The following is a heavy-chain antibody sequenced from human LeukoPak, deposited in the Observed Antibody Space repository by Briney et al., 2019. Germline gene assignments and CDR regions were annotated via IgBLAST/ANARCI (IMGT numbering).Heavy chain of an antibody. D-gene: IGHD1-1*01. V-gene: IGHV3-48*04. CDR1: GFAFISTS. J-gene: IGHJ6*03. CDR2: SSTGTGNI. Sequence: GGSLRLSCAASGFAFISTSIHWVRQAPGKGLEGLSYSSTGTGNIYYADSVKGRFAISRDNAKSSLYLQMSSLRAEDTAVYFCATTGNFYDMDVWGKGTTVTVSS. CDR3: ATTGNFYDMDV.